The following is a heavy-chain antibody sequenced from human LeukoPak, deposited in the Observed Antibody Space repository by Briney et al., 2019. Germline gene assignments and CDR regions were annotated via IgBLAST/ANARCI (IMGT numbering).Heavy chain of an antibody. V-gene: IGHV3-23*01. J-gene: IGHJ4*02. Sequence: GGSLRLSCAASGFTFNTYGMSWVRQAPGKGLEWVSGISASGGSTYYADSVKGRFTISRDNFKNALYLQLNSLRAEDTAVYYCAKYVIQQLRSSGYDYFDYWGQGTLVTVSS. CDR1: GFTFNTYG. D-gene: IGHD5-12*01. CDR2: ISASGGST. CDR3: AKYVIQQLRSSGYDYFDY.